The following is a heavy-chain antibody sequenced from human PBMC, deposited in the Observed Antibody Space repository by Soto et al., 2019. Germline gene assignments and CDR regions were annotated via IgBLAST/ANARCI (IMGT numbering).Heavy chain of an antibody. CDR3: ARDRLDVVVPAAILAY. Sequence: GGSLRLYCAASGFTFSSYAMHWVRQAPGKGLEWVAVISYDGSNKYYADSVKGRFTISRDNSKNTLYLQMNSLRVEDTAPYYCARDRLDVVVPAAILAYWGQGTLVTVSS. CDR2: ISYDGSNK. J-gene: IGHJ4*02. V-gene: IGHV3-30-3*01. D-gene: IGHD2-2*02. CDR1: GFTFSSYA.